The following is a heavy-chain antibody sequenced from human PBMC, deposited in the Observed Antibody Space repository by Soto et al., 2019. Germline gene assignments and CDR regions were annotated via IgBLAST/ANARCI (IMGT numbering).Heavy chain of an antibody. V-gene: IGHV4-34*01. CDR3: ARGPGSSSNY. CDR1: GGSFSGYY. J-gene: IGHJ4*02. CDR2: INHSGST. D-gene: IGHD6-6*01. Sequence: SETRSLTCAVYGGSFSGYYWSWIRQPPGKGLEWIGEINHSGSTNYNPSLKSRVTISVDTSKNQFSLKLSSVTAADTAVYYCARGPGSSSNYWGQGTLVTVSA.